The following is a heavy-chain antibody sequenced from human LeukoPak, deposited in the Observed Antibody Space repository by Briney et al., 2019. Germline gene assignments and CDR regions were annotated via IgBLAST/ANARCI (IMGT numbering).Heavy chain of an antibody. CDR1: GGSFRGYY. J-gene: IGHJ4*02. V-gene: IGHV4-34*01. D-gene: IGHD6-13*01. Sequence: PSETLSLTCAVYGGSFRGYYWSWIRQPPGKGLEWIGEINHSGSTNYNPSLKSRVTISVDTSKNQFSLKLSSVTAADTAVYYCAREGSSSPWDYWGQGTLVTVSS. CDR3: AREGSSSPWDY. CDR2: INHSGST.